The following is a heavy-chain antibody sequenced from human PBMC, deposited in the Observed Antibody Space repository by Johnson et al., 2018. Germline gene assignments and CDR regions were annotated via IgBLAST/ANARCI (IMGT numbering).Heavy chain of an antibody. Sequence: VQLVESGGGVVQPGRSLRLSCAASGFTFSSYAMHWVRQAPGKGLEWVAVISYDGSNKYYADSVKGRFTISRENSKNTLYLQRNSLRAEDTAVYYCARDSCAYSSSCQKVAFDIWGQGTMVTVSS. CDR3: ARDSCAYSSSCQKVAFDI. V-gene: IGHV3-30-3*01. D-gene: IGHD6-13*01. J-gene: IGHJ3*02. CDR2: ISYDGSNK. CDR1: GFTFSSYA.